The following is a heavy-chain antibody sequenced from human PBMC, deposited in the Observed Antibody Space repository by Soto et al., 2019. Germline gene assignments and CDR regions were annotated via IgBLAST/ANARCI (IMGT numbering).Heavy chain of an antibody. CDR2: IYYSGST. Sequence: QVQLQESGPGLVKPSQTLSLTCTVSGGSISSGGYYWSWIRQHPGKGLEWIGYIYYSGSTYYNPSLKSRVTISIDTYKNQFSLKLSSVTAAETDVYYCARWTSADGDHVSFDYWGQGTLVTVSS. CDR1: GGSISSGGYY. V-gene: IGHV4-31*03. D-gene: IGHD4-17*01. J-gene: IGHJ4*02. CDR3: ARWTSADGDHVSFDY.